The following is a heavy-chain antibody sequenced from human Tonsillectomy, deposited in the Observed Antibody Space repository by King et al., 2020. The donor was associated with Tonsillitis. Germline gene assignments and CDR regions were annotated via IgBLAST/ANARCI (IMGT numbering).Heavy chain of an antibody. D-gene: IGHD3-10*01. Sequence: VQLVESGGGLVQPGGSLRLSCAASGFTFSSYAMSWVRQAPGKGLEWVSAISGSGGSTYYADSVKGRFTISRDNSKNTLYLQMNSLRAEDTAVYYCANLVPPYYYGSVSAKSPDAFDIWGQGTMVTVSS. V-gene: IGHV3-23*04. CDR3: ANLVPPYYYGSVSAKSPDAFDI. J-gene: IGHJ3*02. CDR1: GFTFSSYA. CDR2: ISGSGGST.